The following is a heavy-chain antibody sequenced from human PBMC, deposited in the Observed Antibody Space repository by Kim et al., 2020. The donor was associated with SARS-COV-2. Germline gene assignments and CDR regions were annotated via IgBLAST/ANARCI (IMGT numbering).Heavy chain of an antibody. CDR1: GYTFTSYA. J-gene: IGHJ2*01. D-gene: IGHD3-16*01. V-gene: IGHV1-3*01. CDR3: ARFYVWGSYFDL. Sequence: ASVKVSCKASGYTFTSYAMHWVRQAPGQRLEWMGWINAGNGNTKYSQKFQGRVTITRDTSASTAYMELSSLRSEDTAVYYCARFYVWGSYFDLWGRGTMVTVSS. CDR2: INAGNGNT.